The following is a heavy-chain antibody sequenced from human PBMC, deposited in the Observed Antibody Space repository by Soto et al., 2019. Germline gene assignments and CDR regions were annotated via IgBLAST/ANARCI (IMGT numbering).Heavy chain of an antibody. J-gene: IGHJ3*01. CDR2: ISTHTGNT. CDR1: VFTSSG. Sequence: QDQLVQSGAEVKKPGASVKVSCKASVFTSSGISWVRQAPGQRLEWMGWISTHTGNTIYAQKFQDRVIMTMDTSTTTAYMELRSLRPDDTAVYLCAREGILGLFDAYDLWGQGTMVTFSS. CDR3: AREGILGLFDAYDL. V-gene: IGHV1-18*04. D-gene: IGHD3-3*01.